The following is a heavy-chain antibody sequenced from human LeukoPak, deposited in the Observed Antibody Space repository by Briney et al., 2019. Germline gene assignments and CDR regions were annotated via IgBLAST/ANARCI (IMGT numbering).Heavy chain of an antibody. CDR2: IYSSGST. CDR1: GGSINIYY. Sequence: SETLSLTCTVSGGSINIYYWSWIRQPAGKGLEWIGRIYSSGSTNYNPSLKSRVTMSVDTSKNQFSVNLTSVTAADTAVYYCVRCRGTTVLTRFDNWGQGTLVTVSS. D-gene: IGHD1-1*01. V-gene: IGHV4-4*07. J-gene: IGHJ4*02. CDR3: VRCRGTTVLTRFDN.